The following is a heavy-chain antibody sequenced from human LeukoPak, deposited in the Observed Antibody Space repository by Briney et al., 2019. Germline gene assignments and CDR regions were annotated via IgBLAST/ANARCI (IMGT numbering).Heavy chain of an antibody. J-gene: IGHJ4*02. CDR3: AKGYCSSTTCSVDY. D-gene: IGHD2-2*01. CDR1: GFTFSSYG. Sequence: EGSLRPSCPASGFTFSSYGTHWVRQAPGKGLEWMAFIRHDGSNKYYADSVKGRFTISRDNSKNTLYLQMNSLRAEDTAVYYCAKGYCSSTTCSVDYWGQGTLVTVSS. CDR2: IRHDGSNK. V-gene: IGHV3-30*02.